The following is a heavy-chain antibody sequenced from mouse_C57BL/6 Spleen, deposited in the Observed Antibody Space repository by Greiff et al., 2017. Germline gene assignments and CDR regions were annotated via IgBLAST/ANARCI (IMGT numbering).Heavy chain of an antibody. D-gene: IGHD1-1*01. CDR1: GFTFNSYA. CDR2: ISDGGSYT. J-gene: IGHJ2*01. CDR3: ARDMGITTVVATFDY. Sequence: DVMLVESGGGLVKPGGSLKLSCAASGFTFNSYAMSWVRQTPEKRLEWVATISDGGSYTYYPDNVKGRFTISRDNAKNNLYLQMSHLKSEDTAMYYCARDMGITTVVATFDYWGQGTTLTVSS. V-gene: IGHV5-4*01.